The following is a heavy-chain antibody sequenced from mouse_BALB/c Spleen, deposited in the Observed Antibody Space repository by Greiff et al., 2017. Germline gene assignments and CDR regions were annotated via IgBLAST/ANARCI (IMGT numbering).Heavy chain of an antibody. Sequence: EVHLVESGGGLVQPGGSRKLSCAASGFTFSSFGMHWVRQAPEKGLEWVAYISSGSSTIYYADTVKGRFTISRDNPKNTLFLQMTSLRSEDTAMYYCARQVRRGYAMDYWGQGTSVTVSS. J-gene: IGHJ4*01. D-gene: IGHD2-14*01. CDR1: GFTFSSFG. CDR3: ARQVRRGYAMDY. CDR2: ISSGSSTI. V-gene: IGHV5-17*02.